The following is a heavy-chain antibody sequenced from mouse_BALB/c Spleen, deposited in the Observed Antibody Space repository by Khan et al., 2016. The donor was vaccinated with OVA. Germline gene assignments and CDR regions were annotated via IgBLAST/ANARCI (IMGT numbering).Heavy chain of an antibody. J-gene: IGHJ3*02. CDR2: INTSRGYN. Sequence: QVQLKQPGAELARRGAAVKMFCKASGYILTNYMRQRVKQGPGQGLEWIGDINTSRGYNNYNQKFKAKVTLTEDKHSRVAHMQLSRLKSDDSAVYYCARGGYGSCGYWGQGTLGTVSA. D-gene: IGHD1-1*01. V-gene: IGHV1-4*01. CDR3: ARGGYGSCGY. CDR1: GYILTNYM.